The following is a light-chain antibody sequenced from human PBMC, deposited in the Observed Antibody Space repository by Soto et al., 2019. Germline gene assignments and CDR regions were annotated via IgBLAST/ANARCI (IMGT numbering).Light chain of an antibody. CDR3: TSYVGSNIWV. J-gene: IGLJ3*02. CDR2: EVI. Sequence: QSALTQPASVSGSLGQSITISCTGTSSDIGAYNYVSWYQQHPGKAPKVMIFEVIKRPSGVSNRFSGSKSGNMASLTISGLQAEDEGDYYCTSYVGSNIWVFGGGTKLTVL. V-gene: IGLV2-14*01. CDR1: SSDIGAYNY.